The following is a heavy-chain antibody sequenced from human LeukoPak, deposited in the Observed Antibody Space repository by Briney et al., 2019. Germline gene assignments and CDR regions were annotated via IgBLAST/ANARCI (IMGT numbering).Heavy chain of an antibody. V-gene: IGHV4-39*07. Sequence: PSETLSLTCTVSGGSIRSSYYYWGWIRQPPGKGLEWIGSIYDSGSTYYNPSLKSRVTISVGTSKNQFSLKLSSVTAADTAVYYCARGFLAGYYYDSSGYYGAFDIWGQGTMVTVSS. CDR2: IYDSGST. CDR3: ARGFLAGYYYDSSGYYGAFDI. D-gene: IGHD3-22*01. J-gene: IGHJ3*02. CDR1: GGSIRSSYYY.